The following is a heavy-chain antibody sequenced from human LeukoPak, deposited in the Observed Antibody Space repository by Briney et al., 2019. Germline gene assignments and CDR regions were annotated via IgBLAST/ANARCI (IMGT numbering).Heavy chain of an antibody. CDR2: IYSDENT. V-gene: IGHV3-53*01. Sequence: GGSLRLSCAASGFTVSSNHMSWVRQAPGRGLAWVSIIYSDENTDYADSVKGRFTISRDNSRNTLHLQMNSLRAEDTAVYYCATEVVVPGVGAIDVWGQGTMVTVSS. J-gene: IGHJ3*01. CDR3: ATEVVVPGVGAIDV. CDR1: GFTVSSNH. D-gene: IGHD2-15*01.